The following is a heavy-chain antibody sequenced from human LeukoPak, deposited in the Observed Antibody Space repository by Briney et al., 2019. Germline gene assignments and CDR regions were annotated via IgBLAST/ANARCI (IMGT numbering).Heavy chain of an antibody. CDR3: ARHGVDYFGSGSFPTPFDY. CDR1: GGSISSYY. V-gene: IGHV4-59*08. Sequence: KSSETLSLTCTVSGGSISSYYWSWIRQPPGKGLEWIGWLHYSGSTNYNPSLKSRVTISVDTSKNQFSLKLSSVTAADTAVYYCARHGVDYFGSGSFPTPFDYWGQGTLVTVSS. J-gene: IGHJ4*02. D-gene: IGHD3-10*01. CDR2: LHYSGST.